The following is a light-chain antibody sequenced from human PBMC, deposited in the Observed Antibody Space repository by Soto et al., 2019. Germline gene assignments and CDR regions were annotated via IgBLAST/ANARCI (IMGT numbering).Light chain of an antibody. CDR1: SSDVGGYNS. J-gene: IGLJ3*02. CDR2: DVS. CDR3: NSYTRSSTPNWV. Sequence: QSALTQPASVSGSPGQSITISCTGTSSDVGGYNSVSWYQQHPGKAPKLMIYDVSNRPSGVSNRFSGSKSGNTASLTISGLQAEDEADYYCNSYTRSSTPNWVFGGGTKLTVL. V-gene: IGLV2-14*03.